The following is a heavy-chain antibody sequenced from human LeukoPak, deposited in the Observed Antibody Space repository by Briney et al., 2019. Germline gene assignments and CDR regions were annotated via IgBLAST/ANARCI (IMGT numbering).Heavy chain of an antibody. Sequence: ASVKVSCKASGGTFSSYAISWVRQAPGQGLEWMGWINTNTGNPTHAQGFTGRFVFSLDSSVSTAYLQISSLKTEDTAVYYCARTLGSSYSNFDYWGQGTLVTVSS. CDR3: ARTLGSSYSNFDY. J-gene: IGHJ4*02. V-gene: IGHV7-4-1*02. CDR2: INTNTGNP. D-gene: IGHD6-13*01. CDR1: GGTFSSYA.